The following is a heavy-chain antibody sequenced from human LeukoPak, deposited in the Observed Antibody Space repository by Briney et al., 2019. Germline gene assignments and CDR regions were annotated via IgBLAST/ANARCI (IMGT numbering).Heavy chain of an antibody. CDR2: IYYSGST. V-gene: IGHV4-39*01. Sequence: SETLSLTCTVSGGSLSSSSYYWGWIRQPPGKGLEWIGSIYYSGSTYYNPSLKSRVTISVDTSKNQFSLKLSSVTAADTAVYYCARGMVLAVAGIFDWGQGTLVTVSS. CDR1: GGSLSSSSYY. J-gene: IGHJ4*02. D-gene: IGHD6-19*01. CDR3: ARGMVLAVAGIFD.